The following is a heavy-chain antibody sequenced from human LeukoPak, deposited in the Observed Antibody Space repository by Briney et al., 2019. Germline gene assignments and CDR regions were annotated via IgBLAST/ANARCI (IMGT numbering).Heavy chain of an antibody. Sequence: SVKVSCKASGGTFSSYAISWVRQAPGQGLEWMGGIIPIFGAANYAQKFQGRVTITADESTSTAYMELSSLRSEDTAVYYCARGGSSITIFGVVRSNWFDPWGQGTLVTVSS. CDR2: IIPIFGAA. V-gene: IGHV1-69*13. J-gene: IGHJ5*02. CDR3: ARGGSSITIFGVVRSNWFDP. D-gene: IGHD3-3*01. CDR1: GGTFSSYA.